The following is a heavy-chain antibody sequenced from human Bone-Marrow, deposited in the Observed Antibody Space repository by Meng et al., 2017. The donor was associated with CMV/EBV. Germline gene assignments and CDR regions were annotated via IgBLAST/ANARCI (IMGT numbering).Heavy chain of an antibody. CDR1: GFTFSSYA. D-gene: IGHD2-21*01. Sequence: GESLKISCAVSGFTFSSYAMSWVRQAPGKGLVWVSRVNNDGRSTNYAGSVKGRFTISRDNAMNTLYLQMNSLRAEDTAVYYCARDSYYQDAFDIWGQGTLVTV. CDR2: VNNDGRST. J-gene: IGHJ3*02. V-gene: IGHV3-74*01. CDR3: ARDSYYQDAFDI.